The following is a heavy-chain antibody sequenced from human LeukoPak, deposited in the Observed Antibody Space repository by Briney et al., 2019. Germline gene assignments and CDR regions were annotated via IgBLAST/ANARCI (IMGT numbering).Heavy chain of an antibody. CDR3: ARGPTMTTIFGVVITPHYFDY. CDR1: GYTFTSYD. V-gene: IGHV1-8*03. Sequence: ASVKVSCKAPGYTFTSYDINWVRQATGQGLEWMGWMNPNSGNTGYAQKFQGRVIITRNTSISTAYMELSSLRSEDTAVYYCARGPTMTTIFGVVITPHYFDYWGQGTLVTVSS. D-gene: IGHD3-3*01. J-gene: IGHJ4*02. CDR2: MNPNSGNT.